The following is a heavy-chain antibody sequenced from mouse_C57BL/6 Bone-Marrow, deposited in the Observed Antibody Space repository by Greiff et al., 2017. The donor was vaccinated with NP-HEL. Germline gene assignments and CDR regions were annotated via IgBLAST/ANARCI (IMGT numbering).Heavy chain of an antibody. J-gene: IGHJ1*03. CDR1: GYTFTDYY. Sequence: EVQLQQSGPVLVKPGASVKMSCKASGYTFTDYYMNWVKQSHGKSLEWIGVINPYNGGTSYNQKFKGKATLTVDKSSSTAYMELNSLTSADSAVYFCASYGGGDWYFGVWGKGGAVTVSS. D-gene: IGHD1-1*02. CDR2: INPYNGGT. V-gene: IGHV1-19*01. CDR3: ASYGGGDWYFGV.